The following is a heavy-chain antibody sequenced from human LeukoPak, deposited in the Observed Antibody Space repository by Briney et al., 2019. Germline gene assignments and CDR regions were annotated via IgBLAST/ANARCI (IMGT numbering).Heavy chain of an antibody. D-gene: IGHD6-19*01. Sequence: GGSLRLSCAASGFTFSSYGMHWVRQAPGKGLEWAAVISYDGSNKYYADSVKGRFTISRDNSKNTLYLQMNSLRAEDTAVYYCAKSDSGWYFTSWGQGTLVTVSS. V-gene: IGHV3-30*18. CDR2: ISYDGSNK. CDR1: GFTFSSYG. J-gene: IGHJ5*02. CDR3: AKSDSGWYFTS.